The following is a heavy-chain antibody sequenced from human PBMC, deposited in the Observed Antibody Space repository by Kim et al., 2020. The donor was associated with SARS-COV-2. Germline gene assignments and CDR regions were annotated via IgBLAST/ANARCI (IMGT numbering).Heavy chain of an antibody. J-gene: IGHJ4*02. CDR3: ARVGSMTRGVILTGLDY. V-gene: IGHV4-59*01. CDR1: GGSITYYY. D-gene: IGHD3-10*01. Sequence: SETLSLTCTVSGGSITYYYWTWIRQSPGKGLEWIGSIYSSGSTNYNPSLRGRVTMSVDTSKNQFSLGLSSLTAADTAVYYCARVGSMTRGVILTGLDYWGQGTLVTLSS. CDR2: IYSSGST.